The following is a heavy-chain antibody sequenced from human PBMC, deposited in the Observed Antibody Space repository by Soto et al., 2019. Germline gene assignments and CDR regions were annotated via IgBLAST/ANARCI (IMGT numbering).Heavy chain of an antibody. Sequence: SETLSLTCAVYGGSFSGYYWSWLRQPPGKGLEWIGEINHSGSTNYNPSLKSRVTISVDTSKNQLSLKLSSVTAADTAVYYCATGGERGPFDYWGQGTLVTVSS. CDR2: INHSGST. CDR3: ATGGERGPFDY. CDR1: GGSFSGYY. V-gene: IGHV4-34*01. D-gene: IGHD3-16*01. J-gene: IGHJ4*02.